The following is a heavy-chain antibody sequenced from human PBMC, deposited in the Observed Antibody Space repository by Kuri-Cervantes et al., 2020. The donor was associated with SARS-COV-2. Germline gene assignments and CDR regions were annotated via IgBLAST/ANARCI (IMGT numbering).Heavy chain of an antibody. V-gene: IGHV1-18*01. CDR1: NYTFTSYG. D-gene: IGHD3-3*01. J-gene: IGHJ4*02. Sequence: GGSLRLSCKASNYTFTSYGISWVRQAPGQGLEWMGWISAYNGNTNYAQKLQGRVTMTTDTSTSTAYMELRSLRSDDTAVYYCARENYDFWSGYTTLFGYWGQGTLVTVSS. CDR3: ARENYDFWSGYTTLFGY. CDR2: ISAYNGNT.